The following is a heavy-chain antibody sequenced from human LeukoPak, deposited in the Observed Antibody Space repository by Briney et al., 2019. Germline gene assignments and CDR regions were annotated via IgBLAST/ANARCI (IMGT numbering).Heavy chain of an antibody. CDR3: ARLYCSGGSCYWYFDY. Sequence: GASVKVSCKASGYTFTSYGISWVRQAPGQGLEWMGWISAYNGNTNYAQKLQGRVTMTTDTSTSTAYMELRSLRSDDTAVYYCARLYCSGGSCYWYFDYWGQGTLVTVSS. V-gene: IGHV1-18*01. CDR1: GYTFTSYG. CDR2: ISAYNGNT. J-gene: IGHJ4*02. D-gene: IGHD2-15*01.